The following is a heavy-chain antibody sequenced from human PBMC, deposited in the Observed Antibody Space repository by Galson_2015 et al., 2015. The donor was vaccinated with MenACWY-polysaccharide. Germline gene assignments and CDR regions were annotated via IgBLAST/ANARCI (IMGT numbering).Heavy chain of an antibody. J-gene: IGHJ3*01. CDR2: ISTAGSTK. Sequence: SLRLSCAASGFTFSAYGIHWVRQVPGKGLEWVAVISTAGSTKYYADSVKGRFTISRDNSKNTLYLQMNSLRTEDTAVYYCAKDRGSSWYLCVPHFSGQWTMVIVSS. V-gene: IGHV3-30*18. CDR3: AKDRGSSWYLCVPHF. CDR1: GFTFSAYG. D-gene: IGHD6-13*01.